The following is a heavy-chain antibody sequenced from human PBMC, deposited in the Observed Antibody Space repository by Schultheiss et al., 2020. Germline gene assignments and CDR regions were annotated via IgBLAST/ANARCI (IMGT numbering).Heavy chain of an antibody. V-gene: IGHV3-30*18. D-gene: IGHD2-21*02. CDR3: AKQCEHIVVVTNYYYYYGMDV. J-gene: IGHJ6*02. Sequence: WGSLRLSCAASGFTFSSYGMHWVRQAPGKGLEWVAVISYDGSNKYYADSVKGRFTISRDNSKNTLYLQMNSLRAEDTAVYYCAKQCEHIVVVTNYYYYYGMDVWGQGTTVTVSS. CDR2: ISYDGSNK. CDR1: GFTFSSYG.